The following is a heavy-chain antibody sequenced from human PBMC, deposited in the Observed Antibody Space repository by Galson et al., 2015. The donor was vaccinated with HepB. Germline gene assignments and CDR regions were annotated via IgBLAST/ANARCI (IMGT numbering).Heavy chain of an antibody. V-gene: IGHV3-48*01. CDR3: ASLGYCSSTSCYGGVNYFDY. J-gene: IGHJ4*02. D-gene: IGHD2-2*01. CDR2: ISSSSSTI. CDR1: GFTFSSYS. Sequence: LRLSCAASGFTFSSYSMNWVRQAPGKGLEWVSYISSSSSTIYYADSVKGRFTISRDNAKNSLYLQMNSLRAEDTAVYYCASLGYCSSTSCYGGVNYFDYWGQGTLVTVSS.